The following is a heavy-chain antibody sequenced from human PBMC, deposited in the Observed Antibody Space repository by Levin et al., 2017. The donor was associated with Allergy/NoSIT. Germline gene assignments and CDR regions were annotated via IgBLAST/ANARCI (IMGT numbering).Heavy chain of an antibody. CDR1: GFTFSSYG. Sequence: SCAASGFTFSSYGMHWVRQAPGKGLEWVAVISYDGSNKYYADSVKGRFTISRDNSKNTLYLQMNSLRAEDTAVYYCAKESSGYDNLPDYWGQGTLVTVSS. D-gene: IGHD5-12*01. CDR2: ISYDGSNK. J-gene: IGHJ4*02. V-gene: IGHV3-30*18. CDR3: AKESSGYDNLPDY.